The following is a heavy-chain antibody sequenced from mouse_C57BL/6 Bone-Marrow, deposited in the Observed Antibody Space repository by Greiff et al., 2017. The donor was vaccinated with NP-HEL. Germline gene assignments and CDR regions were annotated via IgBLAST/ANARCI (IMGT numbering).Heavy chain of an antibody. J-gene: IGHJ2*01. V-gene: IGHV5-4*01. D-gene: IGHD2-2*01. CDR1: GFTFSSYA. Sequence: EVQGVESGGGLVKPGGSLKLSCAASGFTFSSYAMSWVRQTPEKRLEWVATISDGGSYTYYPANVKGRFTISRDNAKNNLYLQMSHLTSEDTAMYYCARDHGRLRSFDYWGQGTTLTVSS. CDR2: ISDGGSYT. CDR3: ARDHGRLRSFDY.